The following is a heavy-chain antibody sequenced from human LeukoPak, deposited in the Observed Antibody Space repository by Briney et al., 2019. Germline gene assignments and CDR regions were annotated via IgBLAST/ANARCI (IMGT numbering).Heavy chain of an antibody. V-gene: IGHV3-23*01. D-gene: IGHD3/OR15-3a*01. J-gene: IGHJ1*01. Sequence: GGSLRLSCAASRFTFSSYAMSWVRQAPGKGLEWVSAISGSGASTYYADSVKGRFTISRDNSKNTLYLQMNSLRAEDTAVYYCATYFWTGTRYFQHWGQGTLVTVSS. CDR1: RFTFSSYA. CDR2: ISGSGAST. CDR3: ATYFWTGTRYFQH.